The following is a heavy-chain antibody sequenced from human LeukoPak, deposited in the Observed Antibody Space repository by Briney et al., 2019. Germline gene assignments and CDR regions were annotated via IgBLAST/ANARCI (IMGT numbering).Heavy chain of an antibody. CDR2: ISSSGSTI. D-gene: IGHD2-2*01. Sequence: GGSLRLSCAASGFTFSSYEMNRVRQAPGKGLEWVSYISSSGSTIYYADSVKGRFTISRDNAKNSLYLQMNGLRAEDTAVYYCARVGDCSSTSCYFYFDYWGQGTLVTVSS. CDR3: ARVGDCSSTSCYFYFDY. V-gene: IGHV3-48*03. CDR1: GFTFSSYE. J-gene: IGHJ4*02.